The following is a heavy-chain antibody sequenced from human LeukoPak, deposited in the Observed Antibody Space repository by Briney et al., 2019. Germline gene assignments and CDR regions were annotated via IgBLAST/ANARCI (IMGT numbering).Heavy chain of an antibody. Sequence: SETLSLTCTVSGGSISSGSYYWSWIRQPAGKELEWIGRIYTSGSTNYNPSLKSRVTISVDTSKNQFSLKLSSVTAADTAVYYCARDIAAAGMGGWFDPWGQGTLVTVSS. CDR2: IYTSGST. D-gene: IGHD6-13*01. CDR3: ARDIAAAGMGGWFDP. CDR1: GGSISSGSYY. J-gene: IGHJ5*02. V-gene: IGHV4-61*02.